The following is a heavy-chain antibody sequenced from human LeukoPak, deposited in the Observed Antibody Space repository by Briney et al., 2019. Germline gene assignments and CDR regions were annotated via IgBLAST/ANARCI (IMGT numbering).Heavy chain of an antibody. Sequence: GESLKISCKGSGYSFTSYWIGWVRQMPGKGLEWMGIIYPGDSDTRYSPSFQGQVTISADKSISTAYLQWSSLKASDTAMYYCARPSDYGGNPALFDYWGQGTLVTVSS. CDR1: GYSFTSYW. J-gene: IGHJ4*02. CDR2: IYPGDSDT. V-gene: IGHV5-51*01. CDR3: ARPSDYGGNPALFDY. D-gene: IGHD4-23*01.